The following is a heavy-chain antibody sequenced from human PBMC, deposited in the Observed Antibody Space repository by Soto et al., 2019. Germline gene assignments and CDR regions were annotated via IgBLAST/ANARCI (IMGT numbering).Heavy chain of an antibody. Sequence: GGSLRLSCAASGFTFSSYAMSWVRQAPGKGLEWVSAISGSGGSTYYADSVKGRFTISRDNSKNTLYLQMNSLRAEDTAVYYCAKEEPLEFAFWSGLFDYWGQGTLVTVSS. CDR3: AKEEPLEFAFWSGLFDY. D-gene: IGHD3-3*01. J-gene: IGHJ4*02. CDR1: GFTFSSYA. CDR2: ISGSGGST. V-gene: IGHV3-23*01.